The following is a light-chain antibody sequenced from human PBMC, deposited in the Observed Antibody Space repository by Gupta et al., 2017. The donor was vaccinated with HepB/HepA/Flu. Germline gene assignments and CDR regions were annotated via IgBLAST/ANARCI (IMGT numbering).Light chain of an antibody. CDR2: NNN. CDR1: SSNIGSNT. CDR3: AAWDDILNGWV. V-gene: IGLV1-44*01. Sequence: QSVLTQPPSTSGTPGQRVTISCSGSSSNIGSNTVNWYQQLPGTAPKLVIYNNNQWPSGVPDRFSGSKSGTSASLAISGLQSEDEADYYCAAWDDILNGWVFGGGTKLTVL. J-gene: IGLJ3*02.